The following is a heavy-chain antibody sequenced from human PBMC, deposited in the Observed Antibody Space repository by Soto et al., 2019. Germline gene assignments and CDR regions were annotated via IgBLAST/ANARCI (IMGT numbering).Heavy chain of an antibody. V-gene: IGHV4-31*03. Sequence: SETLSLTCTVSGGSISRSDYYWSWIRQHPGKGLEWIGYIYYSGSTYYNPSLKSRVTMSVDTSKNQFSLKLSSLTAADTAVYYCARSDSRGWPFLVDSWGQGILVTVSS. CDR1: GGSISRSDYY. D-gene: IGHD3-22*01. CDR2: IYYSGST. CDR3: ARSDSRGWPFLVDS. J-gene: IGHJ4*02.